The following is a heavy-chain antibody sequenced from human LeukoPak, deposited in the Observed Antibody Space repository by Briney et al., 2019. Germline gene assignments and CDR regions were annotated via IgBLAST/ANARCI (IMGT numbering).Heavy chain of an antibody. CDR3: AGDLGAYYYDSSGYCQLDY. V-gene: IGHV3-11*01. CDR2: ISSSGSTI. D-gene: IGHD3-22*01. J-gene: IGHJ4*02. Sequence: GGSLRLSCAASGFTFSDYYMSWIRQAPGKGLEWVSYISSSGSTIYYAYSAKGRFTISRANAKNSLYLQMNSQSAEDTAVYYCAGDLGAYYYDSSGYCQLDYWGQGTLVTVSS. CDR1: GFTFSDYY.